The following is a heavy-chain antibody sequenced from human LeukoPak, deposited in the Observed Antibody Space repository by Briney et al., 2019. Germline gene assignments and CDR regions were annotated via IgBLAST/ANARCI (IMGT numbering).Heavy chain of an antibody. D-gene: IGHD6-13*01. CDR2: ISAYNGNT. CDR3: ARADPGSSCGY. CDR1: GYTFTSYG. J-gene: IGHJ4*02. Sequence: ASVKVSCKASGYTFTSYGISWVRQAPGQGLEWMGWISAYNGNTNYAQKLRGRVTMTRDTSTSTVYMELSSLRSEDTAVYYCARADPGSSCGYWGQGTLVTVSS. V-gene: IGHV1-18*01.